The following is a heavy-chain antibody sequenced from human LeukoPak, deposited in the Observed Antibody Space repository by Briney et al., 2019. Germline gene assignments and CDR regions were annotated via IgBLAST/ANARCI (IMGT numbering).Heavy chain of an antibody. CDR3: ARDQGYSYGPPFGY. D-gene: IGHD5-18*01. J-gene: IGHJ4*02. CDR2: IIPILGIA. CDR1: GGTFSSYT. V-gene: IGHV1-69*04. Sequence: ASVKVSCKASGGTFSSYTISWVRQAPGQGLEWMGRIIPILGIANYAQKFQGRVTITADKSTSTAYVELSSLRSEDTAVYYCARDQGYSYGPPFGYWGQGTLVTVSS.